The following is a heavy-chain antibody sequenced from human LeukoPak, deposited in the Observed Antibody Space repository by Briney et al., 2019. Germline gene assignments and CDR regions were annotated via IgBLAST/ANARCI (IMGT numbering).Heavy chain of an antibody. V-gene: IGHV3-30*02. CDR1: GFTFSSYA. Sequence: GGSLRLSCAASGFTFSSYAMSWVRQAPGKGLEWVAFTQHDGDDKYYADSVKGRFTISRDNSKNTLYLQMNSLRAEDTAVYYCAKVLPGPFHYWGQGTLVTVSS. D-gene: IGHD1-1*01. CDR2: TQHDGDDK. CDR3: AKVLPGPFHY. J-gene: IGHJ4*02.